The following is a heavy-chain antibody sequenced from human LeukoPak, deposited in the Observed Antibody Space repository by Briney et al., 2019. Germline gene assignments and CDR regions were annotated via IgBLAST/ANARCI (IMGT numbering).Heavy chain of an antibody. CDR2: IKQDGSEK. J-gene: IGHJ4*02. CDR1: GFTFSSYW. V-gene: IGHV3-7*04. D-gene: IGHD7-27*01. CDR3: GRFTRSGDSVY. Sequence: PGGSLRLSCAASGFTFSSYWMSGVRQAPGKGLEWVANIKQDGSEKQYVDSVKGRFAISRDNAENSLYLQMNSLKAEDTAVYYCGRFTRSGDSVYWGQGTLVTVSS.